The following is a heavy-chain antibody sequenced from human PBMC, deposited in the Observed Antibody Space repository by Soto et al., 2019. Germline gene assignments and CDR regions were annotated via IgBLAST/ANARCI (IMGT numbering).Heavy chain of an antibody. CDR1: GGSISSGGYY. CDR2: IYYSGST. D-gene: IGHD2-15*01. V-gene: IGHV4-31*03. CDR3: ARALLSFQDGYYHYGMDF. Sequence: SETLSLTCTVSGGSISSGGYYWSWIRQHPGKGLEWIGYIYYSGSTYYNPSLKSRVTISVDTSKNQFSLKLSSVTAADTAVYYCARALLSFQDGYYHYGMDFWAQGSTVTVSS. J-gene: IGHJ6*02.